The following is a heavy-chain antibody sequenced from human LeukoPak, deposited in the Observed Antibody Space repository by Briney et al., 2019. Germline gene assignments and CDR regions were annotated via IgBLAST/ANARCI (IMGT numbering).Heavy chain of an antibody. D-gene: IGHD3-10*01. CDR3: ARGSYGSGSYYNGPLPFDY. CDR2: IKQDGSEK. CDR1: GFTFSSYW. Sequence: GGSLRLSCAASGFTFSSYWMSWVRQAPGKGLEWVANIKQDGSEKYYVDSVKGRFTISRDNAKNSLYLQMNSLRAEDTAVYYCARGSYGSGSYYNGPLPFDYWGQGTLVTGSS. V-gene: IGHV3-7*04. J-gene: IGHJ4*02.